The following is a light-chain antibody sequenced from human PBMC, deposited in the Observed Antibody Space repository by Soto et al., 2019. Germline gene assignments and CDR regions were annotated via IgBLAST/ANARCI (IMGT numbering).Light chain of an antibody. CDR1: QSVSSNY. Sequence: DIVLTQSPGTLSVSPGERATLSCRASQSVSSNYLAWYQQKPGQAPRLLIYGASSRATGVPDRFSASGSGTDFTLTISRLEPEDFAVYYCQQYGGSPATFGGGTKMDIK. CDR3: QQYGGSPAT. CDR2: GAS. V-gene: IGKV3-20*01. J-gene: IGKJ4*01.